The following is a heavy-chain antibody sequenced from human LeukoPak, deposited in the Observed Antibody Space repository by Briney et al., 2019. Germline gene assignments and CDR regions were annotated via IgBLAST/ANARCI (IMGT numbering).Heavy chain of an antibody. CDR1: GFTFSSYS. CDR3: ARGTSQGYCGGGDCYGAFDI. CDR2: ISSSSSTI. Sequence: PGGSLRLSCAASGFTFSSYSMNWVRQAPGKGLEWVSYISSSSSTIYYADSVKGRFTISRDNAKNTVYLQMNSLRVEDTAVYYCARGTSQGYCGGGDCYGAFDIWGQGTMVTVSS. V-gene: IGHV3-48*04. J-gene: IGHJ3*02. D-gene: IGHD2-15*01.